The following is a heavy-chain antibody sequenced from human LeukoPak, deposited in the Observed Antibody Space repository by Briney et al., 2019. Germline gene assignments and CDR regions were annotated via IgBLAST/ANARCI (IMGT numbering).Heavy chain of an antibody. CDR1: GYIFTSYW. D-gene: IGHD2-15*01. Sequence: GASLQISCKGSGYIFTSYWIVWVRPLAGKGLEWMGSIYPGDSDTRYSPSFQGQVTISADKSISTAYLQWSSLKASDTAMYYCATRGVVVVAAHAFDIWGQGTMVTVSS. CDR2: IYPGDSDT. J-gene: IGHJ3*02. V-gene: IGHV5-51*01. CDR3: ATRGVVVVAAHAFDI.